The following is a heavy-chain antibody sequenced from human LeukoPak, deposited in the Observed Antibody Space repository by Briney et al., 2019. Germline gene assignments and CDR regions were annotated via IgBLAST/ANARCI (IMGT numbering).Heavy chain of an antibody. CDR3: ATVHCSGGSCYDGSYYGMDV. J-gene: IGHJ6*02. Sequence: GGSLRLSCAVSGFTFSSYWINWVRQAPGKGPEWVASINPDGSEHYYVDSVKGRFTVSRDNAKNSLYLQMNSLRDEDTAVYYCATVHCSGGSCYDGSYYGMDVWGQGTTVTVSS. CDR1: GFTFSSYW. V-gene: IGHV3-7*02. D-gene: IGHD2-15*01. CDR2: INPDGSEH.